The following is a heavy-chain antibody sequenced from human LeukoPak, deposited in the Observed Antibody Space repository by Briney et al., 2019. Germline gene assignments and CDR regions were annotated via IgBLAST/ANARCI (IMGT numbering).Heavy chain of an antibody. J-gene: IGHJ4*02. CDR3: ARGTMVRAVIIVNFDY. V-gene: IGHV4-31*03. D-gene: IGHD3-10*01. CDR1: GGSISSGGYY. CDR2: IYYSGST. Sequence: SQTLSLTCTVSGGSISSGGYYWSWIRQHPGKGLEWIGYIYYSGSTYYNPSLKSRVTTSVDTSKNQFSLKLSSVTAADTAVYYCARGTMVRAVIIVNFDYWGQGILVTVSS.